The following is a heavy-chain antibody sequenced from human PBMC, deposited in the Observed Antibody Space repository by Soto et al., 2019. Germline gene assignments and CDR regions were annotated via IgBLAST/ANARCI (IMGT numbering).Heavy chain of an antibody. D-gene: IGHD3-10*01. CDR1: GFTLSSYS. V-gene: IGHV3-21*01. Sequence: GGSLRLSCAASGFTLSSYSMNWVRQAPGKGLEWVSSISSSSSYIYYADSVKGRFTISRDNAKNSLYLQMNSLRAEDTAVYYCARVFRDGSRHSVRCANYYYGMDVWGQGTTVTVSS. CDR3: ARVFRDGSRHSVRCANYYYGMDV. J-gene: IGHJ6*02. CDR2: ISSSSSYI.